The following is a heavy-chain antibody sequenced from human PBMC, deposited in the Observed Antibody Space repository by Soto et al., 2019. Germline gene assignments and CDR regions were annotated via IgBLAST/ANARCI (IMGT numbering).Heavy chain of an antibody. V-gene: IGHV3-33*01. J-gene: IGHJ3*01. Sequence: QVQLVESGGGVVQPGTSLRLSCAASGFTFRQYGMHWVRQAPGKGLDWVAVIFYDGFNEYYADSVRGRFTISSDNSGNMVYLQMNSLRAEDTAVYYCVRVWGSGVNLSCVDLWGQGTGVVVSS. CDR2: IFYDGFNE. D-gene: IGHD6-19*01. CDR1: GFTFRQYG. CDR3: VRVWGSGVNLSCVDL.